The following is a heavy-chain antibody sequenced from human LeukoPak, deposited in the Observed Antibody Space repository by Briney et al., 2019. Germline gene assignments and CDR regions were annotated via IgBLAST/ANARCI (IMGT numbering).Heavy chain of an antibody. CDR3: ARVVGATDNY. D-gene: IGHD1-26*01. V-gene: IGHV3-48*03. CDR1: AFTFSSYE. CDR2: ISISGSSI. J-gene: IGHJ4*02. Sequence: GGSLRLSCAASAFTFSSYEMNWVRQAPGKGLEWVSYISISGSSIYYADSVKGRFTISRDNAKNSLYLQMNSLRAEDTAVYYCARVVGATDNYWGQGTLVTVSS.